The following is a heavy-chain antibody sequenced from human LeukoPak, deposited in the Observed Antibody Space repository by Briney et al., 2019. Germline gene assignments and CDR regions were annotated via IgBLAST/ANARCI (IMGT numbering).Heavy chain of an antibody. V-gene: IGHV3-33*01. CDR3: ARGLVVVAASPLDY. D-gene: IGHD2-15*01. CDR2: IWYDGSNK. J-gene: IGHJ4*02. Sequence: PGGSLRLSCAASGFTFSSYGMHWVRQAPGKGLEWVAVIWYDGSNKYYADSVKGRFTISRDNSKNTLYLQMNSLRAEDTAVYYRARGLVVVAASPLDYWGQGTLVTVSS. CDR1: GFTFSSYG.